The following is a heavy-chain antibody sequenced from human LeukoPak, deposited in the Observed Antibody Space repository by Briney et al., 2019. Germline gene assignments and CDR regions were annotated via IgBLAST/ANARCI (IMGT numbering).Heavy chain of an antibody. Sequence: SETLSLTCTVSGGSISSYYWSWIRQPPGKGLEWIGYICYSGSTNYNPSLKSRVTISVDTCKNQFSLKLSSVTAADTAVYYCARGRGGSDLNDFDYWGQGTLVTVSS. J-gene: IGHJ4*02. D-gene: IGHD3-10*01. CDR2: ICYSGST. CDR3: ARGRGGSDLNDFDY. CDR1: GGSISSYY. V-gene: IGHV4-59*01.